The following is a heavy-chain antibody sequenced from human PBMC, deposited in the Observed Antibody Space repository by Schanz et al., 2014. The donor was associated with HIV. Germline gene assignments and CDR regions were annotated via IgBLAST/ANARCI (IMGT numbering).Heavy chain of an antibody. V-gene: IGHV3-23*01. CDR3: ARGGIWEWDQPDFDY. D-gene: IGHD2-15*01. CDR1: GFTFSYA. J-gene: IGHJ4*02. Sequence: VQLLESGGGLVQPGGSLRLSCVASGFTFSYAMSWVRQAPGKGLEWVSAISGSSVSTDYADSVKGRFTISRDNSKNTLYLQMNSLRAEDTAVYYCARGGIWEWDQPDFDYWGQGTLVTVSS. CDR2: ISGSSVST.